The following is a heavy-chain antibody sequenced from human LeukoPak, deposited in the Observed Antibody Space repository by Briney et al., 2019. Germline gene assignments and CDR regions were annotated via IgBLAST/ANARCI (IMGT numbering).Heavy chain of an antibody. V-gene: IGHV1-46*01. CDR1: GYTFTSYY. CDR3: ARIRYCGGISCYYIDY. CDR2: INPSGGST. D-gene: IGHD2-2*01. J-gene: IGHJ4*02. Sequence: AASVKVSCKASGYTFTSYYMHWVRQAPGQGLEWMGIINPSGGSTSYAQKFQGRVTMTRDMSTSTVYMELSSLRSDDTAFYYCARIRYCGGISCYYIDYWGQGTLVTVSA.